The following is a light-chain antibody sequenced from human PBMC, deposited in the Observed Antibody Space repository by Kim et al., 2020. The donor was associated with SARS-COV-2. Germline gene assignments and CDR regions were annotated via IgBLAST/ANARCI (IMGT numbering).Light chain of an antibody. CDR3: QQYNNWPRRT. Sequence: EIVMTQSPATLSVSPGERATLSCRASQSVSSNLAWYQQKPGQAPRLLIYCASTRATGIPARFSGSGSGTEFTLTISSLQSEDFAVYYCQQYNNWPRRTFGQGTKVDIK. CDR2: CAS. CDR1: QSVSSN. V-gene: IGKV3-15*01. J-gene: IGKJ1*01.